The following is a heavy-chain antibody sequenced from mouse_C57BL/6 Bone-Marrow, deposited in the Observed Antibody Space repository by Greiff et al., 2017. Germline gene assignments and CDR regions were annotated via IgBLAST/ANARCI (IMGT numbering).Heavy chain of an antibody. CDR2: INPNNGGT. CDR3: ASYLHY. V-gene: IGHV1-26*01. D-gene: IGHD5-5*01. CDR1: GYTFTDYY. J-gene: IGHJ4*01. Sequence: VQLQQSGPELVKPGASVKISCKASGYTFTDYYMNWVKQSHGKSLEWIGDINPNNGGTSYNQKFKGKATLTVDKSSSTAYMELRSLTSEDSAVYYCASYLHYWGQRTSVTVSS.